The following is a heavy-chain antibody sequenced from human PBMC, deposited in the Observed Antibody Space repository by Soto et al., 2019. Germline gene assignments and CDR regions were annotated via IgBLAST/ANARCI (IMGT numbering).Heavy chain of an antibody. J-gene: IGHJ6*02. Sequence: SETLSLTCTVSGGSISSYYWSWIRQPPGKGLEWIGYIYYSGSTNYNPSLKSRVTISVDTSKNQFSLKLSSVTAADTAVYYCARDWRENDYGDYYYYGMDVWGQGTTVTVSS. CDR2: IYYSGST. CDR1: GGSISSYY. CDR3: ARDWRENDYGDYYYYGMDV. D-gene: IGHD4-17*01. V-gene: IGHV4-59*01.